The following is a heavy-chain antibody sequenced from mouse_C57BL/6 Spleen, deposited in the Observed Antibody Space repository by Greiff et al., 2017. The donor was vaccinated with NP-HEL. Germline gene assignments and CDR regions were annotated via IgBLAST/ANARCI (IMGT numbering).Heavy chain of an antibody. J-gene: IGHJ3*01. Sequence: QVQLQQSGAELVRPGTSVKVSCKASGYAFTNYLIEWVKQRPGQGLEWIGVINPGSGGTNYNEKFKGKATLTADKSSSTAYMQLSSLTSEDSAVYFCARGYGNPAWFAYWGQGTLVTVSA. CDR2: INPGSGGT. V-gene: IGHV1-54*01. CDR1: GYAFTNYL. D-gene: IGHD2-10*02. CDR3: ARGYGNPAWFAY.